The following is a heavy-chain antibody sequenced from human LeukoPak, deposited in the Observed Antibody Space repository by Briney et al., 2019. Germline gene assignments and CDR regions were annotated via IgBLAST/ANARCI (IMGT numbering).Heavy chain of an antibody. CDR3: AKLGLRYFDWLLWNDY. Sequence: PGGSLRLSCAASGFTFSSYGMSWVRQAPGKGLEWVSAISGSGGSTYYADSVKGRFTISRDNSKNTLYLQMNSLRAEDTAVYYCAKLGLRYFDWLLWNDYWGQGTLVTVSS. J-gene: IGHJ4*02. CDR1: GFTFSSYG. V-gene: IGHV3-23*01. CDR2: ISGSGGST. D-gene: IGHD3-9*01.